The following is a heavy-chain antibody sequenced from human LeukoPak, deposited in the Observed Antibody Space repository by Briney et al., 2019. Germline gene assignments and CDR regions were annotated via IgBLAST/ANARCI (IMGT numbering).Heavy chain of an antibody. V-gene: IGHV4-39*01. CDR1: GGSISSSSYY. J-gene: IGHJ3*02. D-gene: IGHD1-26*01. Sequence: PSETLSLTCTVSGGSISSSSYYWGWIRQPPGKGLEWIGSIYYSGSIYYNPSLKSRVTISVDTSKNQFSLKLSPVTAADTAVYYCASPQRGGSYRNDAFDIWGQGTMVTVSS. CDR2: IYYSGSI. CDR3: ASPQRGGSYRNDAFDI.